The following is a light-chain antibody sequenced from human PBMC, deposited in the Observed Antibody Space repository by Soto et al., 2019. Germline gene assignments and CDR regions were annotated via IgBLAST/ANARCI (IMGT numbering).Light chain of an antibody. CDR3: QQYNSYSWT. CDR2: DVY. Sequence: DIQMTQSPSTLSASVGDGVTITCRASQGISSALAWYQQKPGKPPKLLMYDVYSLQRGVPPRFSGSGFGTEFTLTISSLQPDDFATYYCQQYNSYSWTFGQGTKVDIK. J-gene: IGKJ1*01. V-gene: IGKV1-5*01. CDR1: QGISSA.